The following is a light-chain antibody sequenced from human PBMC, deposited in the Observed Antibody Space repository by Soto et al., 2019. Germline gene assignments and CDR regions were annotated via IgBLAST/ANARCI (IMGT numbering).Light chain of an antibody. V-gene: IGKV2-28*01. J-gene: IGKJ5*01. CDR2: LAS. CDR3: LQAAQSPLT. Sequence: DIVLTQSPLSLPVTPGEPASISCRSSQSLLQSNGNNHVDWYLQRPGQSPQLLLYLASSRASGVPVRFSGSGSGTEFSLEISRVEAEDVGVYYCLQAAQSPLTFGQGTRLEIK. CDR1: QSLLQSNGNNH.